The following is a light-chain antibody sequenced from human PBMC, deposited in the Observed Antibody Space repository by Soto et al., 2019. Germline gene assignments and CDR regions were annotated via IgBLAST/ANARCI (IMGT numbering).Light chain of an antibody. CDR2: DAS. V-gene: IGKV3-20*01. CDR3: QQYGSAPWT. CDR1: QSVGSNY. J-gene: IGKJ1*01. Sequence: EIVLTQSPGTLSLSPGKRATLSCRASQSVGSNYLAWYQQKPGQAPRLLIYDASSRATGIPDRFSGSGSGTDFTLTISRLEPEDFAVYYCQQYGSAPWTFGQGTTGDIK.